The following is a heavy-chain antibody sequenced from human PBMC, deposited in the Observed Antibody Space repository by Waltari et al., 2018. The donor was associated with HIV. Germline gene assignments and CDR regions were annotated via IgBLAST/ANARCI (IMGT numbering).Heavy chain of an antibody. Sequence: EVQLVESGGGLVKPGGSLRLSCAASGFTFSTYNLNWVRQAPGKGLEWGSTISRVGTYKYYPDSFKGRFTISRDNAKNSLYLQMNSLRAEDTAVYYCAGGGYDYAWGTYRPCAYWGQGTLVTVSS. J-gene: IGHJ4*02. V-gene: IGHV3-21*03. D-gene: IGHD3-16*02. CDR3: AGGGYDYAWGTYRPCAY. CDR1: GFTFSTYN. CDR2: ISRVGTYK.